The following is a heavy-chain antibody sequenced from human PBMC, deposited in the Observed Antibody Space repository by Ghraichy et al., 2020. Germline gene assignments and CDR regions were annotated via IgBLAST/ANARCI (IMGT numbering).Heavy chain of an antibody. CDR1: GGTFSSYA. Sequence: SVKVSCKASGGTFSSYAISWERQAPGQGLEWMGGIIPIFGTANYAQKFQGRVTITADESTSTAYMELSGLRSEDTAVYYCARDVGPPYDNNFDYWGQGTLVTVSS. V-gene: IGHV1-69*13. D-gene: IGHD3-9*01. CDR3: ARDVGPPYDNNFDY. J-gene: IGHJ4*02. CDR2: IIPIFGTA.